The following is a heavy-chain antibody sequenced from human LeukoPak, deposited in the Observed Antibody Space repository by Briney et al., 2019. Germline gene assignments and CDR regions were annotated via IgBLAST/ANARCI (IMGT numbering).Heavy chain of an antibody. Sequence: GGSLRLSCAASGFTFDDYGMSWVRQAPGKGLEWVSGINWNGGSTGYADSVKGRFTISRDNAKNSLYLQMNSLRAEDTALYYCAREEDPEYGDYATFPYYWGQGTLVTVSS. D-gene: IGHD4-17*01. CDR2: INWNGGST. CDR1: GFTFDDYG. CDR3: AREEDPEYGDYATFPYY. V-gene: IGHV3-20*04. J-gene: IGHJ4*02.